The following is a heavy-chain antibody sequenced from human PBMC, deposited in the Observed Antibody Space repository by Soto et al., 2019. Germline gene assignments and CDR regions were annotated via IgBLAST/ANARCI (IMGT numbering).Heavy chain of an antibody. V-gene: IGHV3-66*01. D-gene: IGHD3-22*01. CDR3: ARDKGYYDSSGYYPNYYFDY. CDR1: GFTVSSNY. CDR2: IYSGGST. Sequence: GGSLRLSCAASGFTVSSNYMSWVRQAPGKGLEWVSVIYSGGSTYYADSVKGRFTISRDNSKNTLYLQMNSLRAEDTAVYYCARDKGYYDSSGYYPNYYFDYWGQGTLVTVPS. J-gene: IGHJ4*02.